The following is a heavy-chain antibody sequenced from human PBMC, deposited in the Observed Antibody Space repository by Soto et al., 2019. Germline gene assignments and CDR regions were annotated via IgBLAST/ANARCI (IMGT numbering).Heavy chain of an antibody. CDR3: ARFYYDSSGYLPSPYYYYYGMDV. V-gene: IGHV3-23*01. CDR1: GFTFGTSG. CDR2: LSGDNNTDT. Sequence: PGGSLRLSCVASGFTFGTSGMSWVRQAPGKGLEWISGLSGDNNTDTRYADSVKGRFTISRDNSKSTLYLQMHSLRAEDTAVYYCARFYYDSSGYLPSPYYYYYGMDVWGQGTTVTVSS. D-gene: IGHD3-22*01. J-gene: IGHJ6*02.